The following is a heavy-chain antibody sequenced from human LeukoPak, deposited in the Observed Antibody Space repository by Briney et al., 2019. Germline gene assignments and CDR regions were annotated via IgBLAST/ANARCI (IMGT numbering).Heavy chain of an antibody. CDR2: INHSGST. V-gene: IGHV4-34*01. J-gene: IGHJ3*02. D-gene: IGHD2-21*02. CDR3: ASLGVVVTAPYAFDI. CDR1: GGSFSGYY. Sequence: SETLSLTYAVYGGSFSGYYWSWIRQPPGKGLEWIGEINHSGSTNYNPSLKSRVTISVDTSKNQFSLKLSSVTAADTAVYYCASLGVVVTAPYAFDIWGQGTMVTVSS.